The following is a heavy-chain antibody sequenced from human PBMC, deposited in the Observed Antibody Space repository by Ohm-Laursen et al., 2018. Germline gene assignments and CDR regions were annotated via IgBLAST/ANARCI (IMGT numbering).Heavy chain of an antibody. CDR2: IYSRGNT. V-gene: IGHV4-4*07. CDR1: GGSISGHY. D-gene: IGHD5-12*01. Sequence: TLSLICAVSGGSISGHYWTWIRQPAGKGLDWIGRIYSRGNTDYNPSLKSRVTISLDTSKNQFSLKLNSVTAADTAVYYCARGLVVNSGYDWGWDYWGQGALVTVSS. J-gene: IGHJ4*02. CDR3: ARGLVVNSGYDWGWDY.